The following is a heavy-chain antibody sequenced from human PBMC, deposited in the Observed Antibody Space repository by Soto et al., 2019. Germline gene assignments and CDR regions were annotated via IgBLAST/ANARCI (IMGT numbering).Heavy chain of an antibody. Sequence: SQTLSLTCAISGDSVSNNTAAWSWIRQSPSRGLEWLGRTYYRSKWFNDYAESMKSRITIDPDTSRNQISLQLNSVTPEDTAVYYCAREETPCSVVVATGRLDSWGLGTLVTVSS. D-gene: IGHD2-15*01. V-gene: IGHV6-1*01. CDR1: GDSVSNNTAA. J-gene: IGHJ4*02. CDR2: TYYRSKWFN. CDR3: AREETPCSVVVATGRLDS.